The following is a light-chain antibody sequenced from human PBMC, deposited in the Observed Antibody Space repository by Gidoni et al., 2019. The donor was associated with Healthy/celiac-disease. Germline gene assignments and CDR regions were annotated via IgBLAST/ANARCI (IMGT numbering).Light chain of an antibody. V-gene: IGKV1-39*01. CDR3: QQSYSTLFT. CDR1: QSISSY. CDR2: AAS. J-gene: IGKJ3*01. Sequence: IQMTQSPSSLSASVGDRVTITCRASQSISSYLNWYQQKPGKAPKLLIYAASSLQSGVPSRFSGSGSGTYFTLTISSLQPEDFATYYCQQSYSTLFTFXPXTKVDIK.